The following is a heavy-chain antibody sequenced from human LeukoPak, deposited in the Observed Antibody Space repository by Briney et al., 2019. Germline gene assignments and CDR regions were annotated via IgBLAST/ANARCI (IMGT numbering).Heavy chain of an antibody. V-gene: IGHV4-34*01. D-gene: IGHD6-19*01. CDR2: INHSGST. Sequence: PSETLSLTCAVYGGHFSAYYWNWIRQSPGKGLEWIGGINHSGSTNYNPSLKSRVTISGDPSKNQFSLKVSSVTAADSAAYYCASSGIAVAGPSYYFDYWGQGTLVTVSS. CDR3: ASSGIAVAGPSYYFDY. J-gene: IGHJ4*02. CDR1: GGHFSAYY.